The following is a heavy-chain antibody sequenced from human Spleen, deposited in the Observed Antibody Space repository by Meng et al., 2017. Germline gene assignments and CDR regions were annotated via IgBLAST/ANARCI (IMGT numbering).Heavy chain of an antibody. CDR3: ARDKGSTMVRGVITHYYYYGMDV. CDR1: GFSIIDHW. D-gene: IGHD3-10*01. J-gene: IGHJ6*02. CDR2: INPDGSKP. V-gene: IGHV3-74*01. Sequence: GESLKISCAASGFSIIDHWMHWVRQGPEKGLVWVSRINPDGSKPTYADSVKGRFTISRDNAKNTVYLQMNSLRAEDTAVYYCARDKGSTMVRGVITHYYYYGMDVWGQGTTVTVSS.